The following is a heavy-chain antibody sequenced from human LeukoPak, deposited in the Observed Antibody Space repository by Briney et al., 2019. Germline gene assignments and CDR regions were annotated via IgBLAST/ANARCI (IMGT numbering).Heavy chain of an antibody. Sequence: GGSLRLSCAASGFTFSSYSMNWVRQAPGKGLEWVSYISSSSSSTIYYADSVKGRFTISRDNAKNSLYLQMNSLRAEDTAVYYCARPPRYYYDSSGPTDAFDIWGQGTMVTVSS. J-gene: IGHJ3*02. CDR2: ISSSSSSTI. CDR3: ARPPRYYYDSSGPTDAFDI. CDR1: GFTFSSYS. D-gene: IGHD3-22*01. V-gene: IGHV3-48*04.